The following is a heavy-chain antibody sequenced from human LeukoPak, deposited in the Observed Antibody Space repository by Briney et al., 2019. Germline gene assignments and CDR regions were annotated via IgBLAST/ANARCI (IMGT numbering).Heavy chain of an antibody. J-gene: IGHJ4*02. D-gene: IGHD5-18*01. CDR2: INHSGST. V-gene: IGHV4-34*01. CDR3: ARGIIRAMVTPYYFDY. CDR1: GGSFSGYY. Sequence: SETLSLTCAVYGGSFSGYYWSWIRQPPGKGLEWIGEINHSGSTNYNPSLKSRVTISVDTSKNQFSLKLSSVTAADTAVYYCARGIIRAMVTPYYFDYWGQGILVTVSS.